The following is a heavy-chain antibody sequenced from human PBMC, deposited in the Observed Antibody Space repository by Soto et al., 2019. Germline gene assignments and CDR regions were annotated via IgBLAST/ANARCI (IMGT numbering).Heavy chain of an antibody. CDR2: ISSSSSYI. V-gene: IGHV3-21*01. CDR1: GFIFSRSA. Sequence: PGGSLRLSCAASGFIFSRSAMNWVRQAPGKGLEWVSSISSSSSYIYYADSVKGRFTISRDNAKNSLYLQMNSLRAEDTAVYYCARINSGWGPLSPYPFVYWGQGALVTVSS. CDR3: ARINSGWGPLSPYPFVY. J-gene: IGHJ4*02. D-gene: IGHD6-19*01.